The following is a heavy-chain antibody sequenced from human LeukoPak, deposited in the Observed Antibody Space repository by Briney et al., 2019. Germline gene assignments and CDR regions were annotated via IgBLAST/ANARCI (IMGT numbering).Heavy chain of an antibody. J-gene: IGHJ1*01. CDR1: GFTFSNAW. CDR2: IKSKTDGGTT. V-gene: IGHV3-15*01. CDR3: TTTEPPPRSYYYDSSGYYEGYFQH. Sequence: PGGSLRLSCAASGFTFSNAWMSWVRQAPGKGLEWVGRIKSKTDGGTTDYAAPVKGRFTISRDDSKNTLYLQMNSLKTEDTAVYYCTTTEPPPRSYYYDSSGYYEGYFQHWGQGTLVTVSS. D-gene: IGHD3-22*01.